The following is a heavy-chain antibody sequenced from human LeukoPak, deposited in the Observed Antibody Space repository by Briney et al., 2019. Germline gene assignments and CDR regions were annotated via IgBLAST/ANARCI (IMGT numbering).Heavy chain of an antibody. CDR1: GGSISSYY. V-gene: IGHV4-59*01. Sequence: SETLSLTCTVSGGSISSYYWSWIRQPPGKGLEWIGYIYYSGSTNHNPSLKSRVTISVDTSKNQFSLKLSSVTAADTAVYYCVATYYYDSSGYYPFDYWGQGTLVTVSS. CDR3: VATYYYDSSGYYPFDY. D-gene: IGHD3-22*01. CDR2: IYYSGST. J-gene: IGHJ4*02.